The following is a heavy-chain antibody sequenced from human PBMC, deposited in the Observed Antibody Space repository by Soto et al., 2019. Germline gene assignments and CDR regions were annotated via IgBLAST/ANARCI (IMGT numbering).Heavy chain of an antibody. Sequence: QVQLVESGGGVVQPGRSLRLSCAASGFTFSSYGMHWVRQAPGKGLEWVAVISYDGSNKYYADSVKGRFTISRDNSKNTLYLQMNSLRAEDTAVYYCAKDHEWLAQYYYYGMDVWGQGTTVTVSS. D-gene: IGHD6-19*01. J-gene: IGHJ6*02. CDR2: ISYDGSNK. CDR3: AKDHEWLAQYYYYGMDV. CDR1: GFTFSSYG. V-gene: IGHV3-30*18.